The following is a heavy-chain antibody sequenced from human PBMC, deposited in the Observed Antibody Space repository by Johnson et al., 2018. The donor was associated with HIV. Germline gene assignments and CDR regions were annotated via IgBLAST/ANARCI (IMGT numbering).Heavy chain of an antibody. CDR1: GFTFSSYW. CDR2: IKQDGSEK. J-gene: IGHJ3*02. Sequence: VQLVESGGGLVQPGRSLRLSCAASGFTFSSYWMSWVRQAPGKGLEWVANIKQDGSEKYYVDSVKGRITISRDNAKNTRYLQMNSLRAEDTAVYYCARDLSEGELGAFDIWGQGTMVTVSS. CDR3: ARDLSEGELGAFDI. D-gene: IGHD1-26*01. V-gene: IGHV3-7*01.